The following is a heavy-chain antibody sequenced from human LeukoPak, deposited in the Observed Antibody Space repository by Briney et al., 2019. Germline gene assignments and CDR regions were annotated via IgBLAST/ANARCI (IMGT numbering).Heavy chain of an antibody. CDR3: ARDSGQYCSSTSCTEDYYYYMDV. CDR1: GGSISSYY. CDR2: IYTSGST. J-gene: IGHJ6*03. Sequence: PSETLSLTCTVSGGSISSYYWSWIRQPAGKGLEWIGRIYTSGSTNYNPSLKSRVTMSVDTPKNQFSLKLSSVTAADTAVYYCARDSGQYCSSTSCTEDYYYYMDVWGKGTTVTVSS. V-gene: IGHV4-4*07. D-gene: IGHD2-2*01.